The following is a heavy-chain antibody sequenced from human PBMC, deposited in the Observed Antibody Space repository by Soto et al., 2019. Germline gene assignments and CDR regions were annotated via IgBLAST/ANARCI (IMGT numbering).Heavy chain of an antibody. V-gene: IGHV1-58*01. CDR2: IVVGSGDT. J-gene: IGHJ5*02. Sequence: SVKVSCKASGFTFTSSAVQWVRQARGQRLEWIGWIVVGSGDTNYAQRFQERVTITRDMSTSTAYMELRSLRSEDTAVYYCAARLESYGDPFDPWGQGTLVTVSS. D-gene: IGHD4-17*01. CDR1: GFTFTSSA. CDR3: AARLESYGDPFDP.